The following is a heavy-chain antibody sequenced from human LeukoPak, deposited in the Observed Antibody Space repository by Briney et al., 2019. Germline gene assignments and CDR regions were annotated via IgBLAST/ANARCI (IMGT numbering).Heavy chain of an antibody. CDR1: GGTFSSSA. D-gene: IGHD6-6*01. V-gene: IGHV1-69*05. CDR3: AREDGAALRN. CDR2: IIPIFGTA. Sequence: SVKVSCKASGGTFSSSAISWVRQAPGQGLEWMGGIIPIFGTANYAQKFQGRVTITTDESTSTVYMELSSLRSEDAAVYSCAREDGAALRNWGQGTLVTVSS. J-gene: IGHJ4*02.